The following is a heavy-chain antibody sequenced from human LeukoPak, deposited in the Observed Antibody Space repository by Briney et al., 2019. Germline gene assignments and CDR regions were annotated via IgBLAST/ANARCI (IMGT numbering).Heavy chain of an antibody. CDR3: ARGRSTSWQLPFDY. V-gene: IGHV4-34*01. J-gene: IGHJ4*02. D-gene: IGHD2-2*01. CDR2: INHSGST. Sequence: SETLSLTCADYGGSFSGYYWSWIRQPPGKGLEWIGEINHSGSTNYNPSLKSRVTISVDTSKNQFSLKLSSVTAADTAVYYCARGRSTSWQLPFDYWGQGTLVTVSS. CDR1: GGSFSGYY.